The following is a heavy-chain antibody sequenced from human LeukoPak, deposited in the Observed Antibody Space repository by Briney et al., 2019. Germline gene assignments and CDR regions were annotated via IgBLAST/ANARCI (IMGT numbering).Heavy chain of an antibody. CDR2: ISSSSYI. V-gene: IGHV3-21*01. D-gene: IGHD4-11*01. CDR3: AREYYSNPSQVDV. Sequence: GGSLRLSCAASGFTFSSYSMNWVRQAPGKGLEWVSSISSSSYIYYADSVKGRFTISRDNAKNSLYLQMNSLRAEDTAVYYCAREYYSNPSQVDVWGKGTTVTVSS. J-gene: IGHJ6*04. CDR1: GFTFSSYS.